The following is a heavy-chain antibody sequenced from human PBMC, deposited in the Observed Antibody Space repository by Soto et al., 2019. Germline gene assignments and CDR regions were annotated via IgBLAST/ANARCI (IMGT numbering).Heavy chain of an antibody. CDR2: INHSGST. D-gene: IGHD3-10*01. Sequence: PSETLSLTCAVYGGSFSGYYWSWIRQPPGKGLEWIGEINHSGSTNYNPSLKSRVTISVDTSKNQFSLKLSSVTAADTAVYYCARGPFRATMVRERIRNWFDPWGQGTLVTFS. CDR1: GGSFSGYY. CDR3: ARGPFRATMVRERIRNWFDP. V-gene: IGHV4-34*01. J-gene: IGHJ5*02.